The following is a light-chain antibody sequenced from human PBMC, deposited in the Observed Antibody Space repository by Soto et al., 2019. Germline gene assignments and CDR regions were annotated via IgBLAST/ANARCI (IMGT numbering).Light chain of an antibody. CDR3: QQYDTFSQT. CDR2: KAS. V-gene: IGKV1-5*03. J-gene: IGKJ2*01. Sequence: DIQMTQSPSTLSASVGDTVTITCRASQNIKNWLAWYQQKPGKAPNLLIYKASSVANGVPSRFSGSGSGTAFTITISSLQPDDFATYYCQQYDTFSQTFGHGTKLEIK. CDR1: QNIKNW.